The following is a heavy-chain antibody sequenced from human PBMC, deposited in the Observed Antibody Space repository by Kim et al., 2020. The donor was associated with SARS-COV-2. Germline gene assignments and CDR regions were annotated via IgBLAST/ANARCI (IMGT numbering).Heavy chain of an antibody. Sequence: GGSLRLSCAASGFTFSSYAMSWVRQAPGKGLEWVSAISGSGGSTYYADSVKGRFTISRDNSKNTLYLQMNSLRAEDTAVYYCAKDSTPPLWFGELGGYFAYYYGMDVWGQGTTVTVSS. CDR2: ISGSGGST. D-gene: IGHD3-10*01. J-gene: IGHJ6*02. CDR1: GFTFSSYA. V-gene: IGHV3-23*01. CDR3: AKDSTPPLWFGELGGYFAYYYGMDV.